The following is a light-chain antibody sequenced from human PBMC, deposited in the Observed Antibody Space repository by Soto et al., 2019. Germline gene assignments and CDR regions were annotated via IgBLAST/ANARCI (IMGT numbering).Light chain of an antibody. J-gene: IGKJ2*01. V-gene: IGKV1-27*01. Sequence: DIQMTQSPSSLSASVGDRVTITCRASQGISNYLAWYQQKPGKVPELLFYAASTLQSGVPSRFSGRRSGTDFTLTISSLQPEDVATYYCQKYNSVPHTFGQGTKLEI. CDR2: AAS. CDR1: QGISNY. CDR3: QKYNSVPHT.